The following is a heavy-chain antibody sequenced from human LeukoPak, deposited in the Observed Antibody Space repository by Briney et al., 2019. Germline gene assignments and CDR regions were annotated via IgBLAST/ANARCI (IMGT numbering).Heavy chain of an antibody. Sequence: GGSLRLSCAAFGFTFSDYWMTWVRQAPGKGLEWVAYIKQDGSEKYYLDSVKGRFTISRDNAKKSLYLQMNSLRAEDTAVYYCARGTGLIDYWGQGTLVTVSS. CDR1: GFTFSDYW. D-gene: IGHD2-8*02. J-gene: IGHJ4*02. CDR2: IKQDGSEK. V-gene: IGHV3-7*04. CDR3: ARGTGLIDY.